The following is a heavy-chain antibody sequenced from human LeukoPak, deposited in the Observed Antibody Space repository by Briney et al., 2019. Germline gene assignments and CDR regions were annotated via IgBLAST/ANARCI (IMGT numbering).Heavy chain of an antibody. D-gene: IGHD3-10*01. CDR2: IYYSGST. CDR1: GGSISSYY. Sequence: SETLSLTCTVSGGSISSYYWSWIRQPPGKGLEWIGYIYYSGSTNYNPSLKSRVTISVDTSKNQFSLKLSSVTAADTAVYYCARHSETYYYGSGSYYPPWYYGMDVWGQGTTVTVSS. V-gene: IGHV4-59*08. J-gene: IGHJ6*02. CDR3: ARHSETYYYGSGSYYPPWYYGMDV.